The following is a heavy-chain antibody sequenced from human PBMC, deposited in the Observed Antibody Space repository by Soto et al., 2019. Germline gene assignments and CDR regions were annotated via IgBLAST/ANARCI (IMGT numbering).Heavy chain of an antibody. CDR3: ARSGGGSGWL. Sequence: SETLSLTCTVSGDSVSSGSYYWSWIRQPPGKALEWIAYIYYSGSTNYNPSLKSRVTISRDTSKNRFSLKLTSVTAADTAVYYCARSGGGSGWLGGQGTLVTVCS. V-gene: IGHV4-61*01. J-gene: IGHJ4*02. CDR1: GDSVSSGSYY. D-gene: IGHD6-19*01. CDR2: IYYSGST.